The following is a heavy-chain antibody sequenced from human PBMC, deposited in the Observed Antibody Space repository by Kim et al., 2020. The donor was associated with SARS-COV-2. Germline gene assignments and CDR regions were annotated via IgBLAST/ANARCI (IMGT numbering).Heavy chain of an antibody. J-gene: IGHJ5*02. CDR2: MYHIGSP. CDR3: ARQVYCTGGDCYSLGSLT. Sequence: SETLSLTCTVSGASISSSSYYWGWIRQPPGKGLEWIGSMYHIGSPYCKPSLKSRVTISVDTSKNQFSLKLRSVTAADTAVYYCARQVYCTGGDCYSLGSLTWGQGTLVTVSS. V-gene: IGHV4-39*01. D-gene: IGHD2-15*01. CDR1: GASISSSSYY.